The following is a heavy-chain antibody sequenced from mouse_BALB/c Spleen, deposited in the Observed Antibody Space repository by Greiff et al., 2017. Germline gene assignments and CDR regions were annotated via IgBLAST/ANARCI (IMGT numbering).Heavy chain of an antibody. D-gene: IGHD2-4*01. J-gene: IGHJ3*01. CDR1: GYTFTSYW. Sequence: VQLQQSGAELAKPGASVTMSCKASGYTFTSYWMHWVKQRPGQGLEWIGYINPSTGYTDYNQKFKDKATLTADKSSSTAYMQLSSLTSEDSAVYYCAKGGYYDYAWLAYWGQGTLVTVSA. CDR3: AKGGYYDYAWLAY. V-gene: IGHV1-7*01. CDR2: INPSTGYT.